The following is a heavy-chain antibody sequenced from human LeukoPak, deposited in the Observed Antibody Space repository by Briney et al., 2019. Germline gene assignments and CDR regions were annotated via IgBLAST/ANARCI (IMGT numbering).Heavy chain of an antibody. Sequence: SETLSLTCTVSGGSISSSSYYWGWIRQPPGKGLEWIGSIYYSGSTYYNPSLKSRVTISVYTSKNQFSLKLSSVTAADTAVYYCASEIRIQLWLTGYFDYWGQGTLVTVSS. CDR2: IYYSGST. CDR1: GGSISSSSYY. D-gene: IGHD5-18*01. J-gene: IGHJ4*02. CDR3: ASEIRIQLWLTGYFDY. V-gene: IGHV4-39*07.